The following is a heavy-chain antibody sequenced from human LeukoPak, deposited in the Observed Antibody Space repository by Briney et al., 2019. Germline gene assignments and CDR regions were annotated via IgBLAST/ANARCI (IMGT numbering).Heavy chain of an antibody. CDR2: TYYRSKWYT. D-gene: IGHD6-19*01. CDR1: GDSVSNNNAA. V-gene: IGHV6-1*01. CDR3: ARGNSGVAVARFDY. Sequence: SQTLSLTCAISGDSVSNNNAAWNWIRQSPSRGLEWLGRTYYRSKWYTDSAGSVNSRITINPDTSKNQFSLQLTSVTPEDSAVYYCARGNSGVAVARFDYWGQGTLVTVSS. J-gene: IGHJ4*02.